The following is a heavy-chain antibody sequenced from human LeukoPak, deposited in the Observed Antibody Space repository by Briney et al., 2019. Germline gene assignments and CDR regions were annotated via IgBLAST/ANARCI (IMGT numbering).Heavy chain of an antibody. J-gene: IGHJ6*02. CDR3: VRGYSFGPYGMDV. CDR1: GFPFSSYA. V-gene: IGHV3-64D*09. CDR2: ISDSGGST. D-gene: IGHD2-15*01. Sequence: GGSLRLSCSASGFPFSSYAMHWVRQAPGKGLEYVSAISDSGGSTYYADSVKGRFTISRDNSKNTLYLQMSSLRAEDTAVYFCVRGYSFGPYGMDVWAQGTTVTVSS.